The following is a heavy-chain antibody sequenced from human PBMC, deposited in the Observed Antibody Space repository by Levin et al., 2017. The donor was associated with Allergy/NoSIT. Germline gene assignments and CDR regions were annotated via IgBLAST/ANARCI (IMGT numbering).Heavy chain of an antibody. CDR2: IYYSGST. CDR1: GGSISSGDYY. V-gene: IGHV4-30-4*01. D-gene: IGHD3-22*01. J-gene: IGHJ3*02. CDR3: ARVFLGSSGSDDAFDI. Sequence: SETLSLTCTVSGGSISSGDYYWSWIRQPPGKGLEWIGYIYYSGSTYYNPSLKSRVTISVDTSKNQFSLKLSSVTAADTAVYYCARVFLGSSGSDDAFDIWGQGTMVTVSS.